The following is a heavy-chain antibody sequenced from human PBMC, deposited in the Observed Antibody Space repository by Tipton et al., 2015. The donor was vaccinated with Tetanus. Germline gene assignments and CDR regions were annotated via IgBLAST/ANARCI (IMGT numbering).Heavy chain of an antibody. CDR2: TSAYNGHT. CDR3: ARSFYDRSDYYDF. D-gene: IGHD3-22*01. Sequence: QLVQSGAEVKKPGASMKVSCKTSGYAFTNYGINWVRQAPGQGLEWMGWTSAYNGHTDYAQKFQGRVTMTTDTSTTTAYMGLRSLRSDDTAVYYCARSFYDRSDYYDFWGQGTLVTVSS. CDR1: GYAFTNYG. J-gene: IGHJ4*02. V-gene: IGHV1-18*04.